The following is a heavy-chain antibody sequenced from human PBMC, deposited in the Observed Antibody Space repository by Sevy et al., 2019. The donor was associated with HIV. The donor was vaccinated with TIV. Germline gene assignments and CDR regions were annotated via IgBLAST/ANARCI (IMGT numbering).Heavy chain of an antibody. V-gene: IGHV3-74*01. CDR1: GITLTPYW. CDR3: SRGLYYYDMRGHQEPGDY. Sequence: GGSLRLSCAASGITLTPYWMHWVRQVPGKGLVWVSRINSDGSSTSYAESVKGRFTISRDNGKNTLYLQMKSLRVEDMAVYCCSRGLYYYDMRGHQEPGDYWGHGVLVTVSS. J-gene: IGHJ4*01. CDR2: INSDGSST. D-gene: IGHD3-22*01.